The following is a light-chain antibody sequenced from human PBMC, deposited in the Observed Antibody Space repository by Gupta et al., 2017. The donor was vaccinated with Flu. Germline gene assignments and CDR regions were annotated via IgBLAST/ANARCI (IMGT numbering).Light chain of an antibody. CDR1: QILPRKGYNY. Sequence: PVTLVEPAYTSWSFSQILPRKGYNYLNWYLQRPGQSPQVLVYLGSSRASGVPDRFNGSGSGTDFTLTIANVEAEDVGVYYCMQALPFPLTFGGGTRVEIK. V-gene: IGKV2-28*01. CDR2: LGS. J-gene: IGKJ4*01. CDR3: MQALPFPLT.